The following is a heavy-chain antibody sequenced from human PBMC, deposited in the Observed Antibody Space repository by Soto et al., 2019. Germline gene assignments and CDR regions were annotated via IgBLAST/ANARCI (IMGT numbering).Heavy chain of an antibody. V-gene: IGHV1-18*01. CDR3: ARALTGYGMDA. J-gene: IGHJ6*02. CDR2: ITTYNGNT. Sequence: QVQLVQSGVEVREPGASVKVSCKAVRYIFTNYGVSWVRQAPGQGLEWMGWITTYNGNTEYEQKFQGRVTMTTDASTSTAYMELGSLRSDETAIYYCARALTGYGMDAWGQGTTVTVSS. CDR1: RYIFTNYG.